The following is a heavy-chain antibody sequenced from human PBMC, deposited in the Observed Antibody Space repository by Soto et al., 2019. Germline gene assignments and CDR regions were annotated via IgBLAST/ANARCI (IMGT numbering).Heavy chain of an antibody. V-gene: IGHV3-23*01. CDR1: GFPFSNYA. J-gene: IGHJ4*02. Sequence: GGSLRLSCAASGFPFSNYAMSWVRQAPGKGLEWVSAISGSGSDTHYADSVKGRFTISRDNSKNTLYLQMNSLRAEDTALYYCAKRYYYGSGTYYDTTFDSWGQGTLVTVSS. CDR3: AKRYYYGSGTYYDTTFDS. D-gene: IGHD3-10*01. CDR2: ISGSGSDT.